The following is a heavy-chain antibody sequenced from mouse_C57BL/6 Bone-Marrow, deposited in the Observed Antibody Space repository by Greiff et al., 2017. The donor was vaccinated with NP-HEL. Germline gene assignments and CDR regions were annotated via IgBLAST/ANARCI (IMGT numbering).Heavy chain of an antibody. J-gene: IGHJ4*01. Sequence: EVKLQESGAELVRPGASVKLSCTASGFNIKDDYMHWVKQRPEQGLEWIGWIDPENGDTEYASKFQGKATITADTSSTTAYLQLSSLTSEDTAVYYCTTLFYDYDPYYAMDYWGQGTSVTVSS. CDR2: IDPENGDT. CDR3: TTLFYDYDPYYAMDY. D-gene: IGHD2-4*01. V-gene: IGHV14-4*01. CDR1: GFNIKDDY.